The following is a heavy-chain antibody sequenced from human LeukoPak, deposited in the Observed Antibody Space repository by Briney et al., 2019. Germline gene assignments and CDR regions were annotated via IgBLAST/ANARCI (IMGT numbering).Heavy chain of an antibody. D-gene: IGHD4/OR15-4a*01. Sequence: SETLSLACSVSGASINSHYWTWIRQPAGKGLEWVGRIYISGSTNYSPSLKSRVTMSVDTSKNQFSLNLISVTAADTAVYYCARALNPLTGTYYFDYWGQGTLVTVSS. CDR1: GASINSHY. CDR2: IYISGST. J-gene: IGHJ4*02. CDR3: ARALNPLTGTYYFDY. V-gene: IGHV4-4*07.